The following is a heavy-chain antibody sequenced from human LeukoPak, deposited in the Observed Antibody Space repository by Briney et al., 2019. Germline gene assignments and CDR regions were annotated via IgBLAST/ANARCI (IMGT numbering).Heavy chain of an antibody. V-gene: IGHV3-7*01. CDR3: ARDLSRFTSVDRPYDY. Sequence: GGSLRLSCAASGFTFSSYWMNWVRQAPGKGLEWVASINQDGSEKYYLDSVKGRFTISRDNAKNSLYLQMNSLRAEDTAVYYCARDLSRFTSVDRPYDYWGQGTLVTVSS. D-gene: IGHD2/OR15-2a*01. CDR2: INQDGSEK. CDR1: GFTFSSYW. J-gene: IGHJ4*02.